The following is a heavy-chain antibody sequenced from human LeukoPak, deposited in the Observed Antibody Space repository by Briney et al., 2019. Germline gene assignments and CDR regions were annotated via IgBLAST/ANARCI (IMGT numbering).Heavy chain of an antibody. CDR1: GFTFSTFA. D-gene: IGHD3-22*01. V-gene: IGHV3-7*01. CDR2: IKQDGSEK. CDR3: ARDGIYYDTSGYSSFRTFDI. Sequence: GGSLRLSCAASGFTFSTFAMIWVRQAPGKGLEWVANIKQDGSEKKYVDSVKGRFTISRDNAKNSLYLQMNSLRAEDTAMYYCARDGIYYDTSGYSSFRTFDIWGQGTMVIVSS. J-gene: IGHJ3*02.